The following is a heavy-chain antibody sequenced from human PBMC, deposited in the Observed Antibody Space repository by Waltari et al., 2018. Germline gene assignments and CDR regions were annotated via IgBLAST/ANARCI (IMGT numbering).Heavy chain of an antibody. CDR1: GGTFSSYA. CDR3: ARDRYYYGSGSYSVLRY. J-gene: IGHJ4*02. Sequence: QVQLVQSVAEVKKPGSSVKVSCKASGGTFSSYAISWVRQAPGQGLEWMGGIIPIFGTANYAQKFQGRVTITTDESTSTAYMELSSLRSEDTAVYYCARDRYYYGSGSYSVLRYWGQGTLVTVSS. D-gene: IGHD3-10*01. V-gene: IGHV1-69*05. CDR2: IIPIFGTA.